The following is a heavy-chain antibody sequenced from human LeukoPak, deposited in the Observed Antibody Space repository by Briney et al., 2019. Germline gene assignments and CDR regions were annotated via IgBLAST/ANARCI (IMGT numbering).Heavy chain of an antibody. J-gene: IGHJ3*01. CDR2: INGGGDAT. V-gene: IGHV3-23*01. D-gene: IGHD2-2*01. CDR1: GFTFNNNA. CDR3: ARCTASCYANAFDV. Sequence: GGSLRLSCTASGFTFNNNAMSWVRQAPGKGLEWVSAINGGGDATEYTDSVKGRFTISRDNSKNTLYLQMNSLRPGDTAVYYCARCTASCYANAFDVWGQGTLLTVSS.